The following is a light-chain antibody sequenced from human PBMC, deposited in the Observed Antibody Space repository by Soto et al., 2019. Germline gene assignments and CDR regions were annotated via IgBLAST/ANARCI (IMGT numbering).Light chain of an antibody. CDR3: QQYNTYSYT. CDR2: DAS. Sequence: DIQMTQSPSTLSASVGDRVTITCRASQSISNWLAWYQQRPGEAPKLLMYDASTLENWVPSRFSGSGSGTEFTLTISGLRPDDFATYYCQQYNTYSYTFGXGTKVDIK. CDR1: QSISNW. V-gene: IGKV1-5*01. J-gene: IGKJ2*01.